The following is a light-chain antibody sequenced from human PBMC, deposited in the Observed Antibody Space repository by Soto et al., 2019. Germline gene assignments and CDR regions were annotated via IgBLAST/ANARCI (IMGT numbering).Light chain of an antibody. CDR2: EVS. CDR1: SSDVGSYNL. Sequence: ALTQPASVSGSPGQSITISCTGTSSDVGSYNLVSWYQQHPGKAPKLMIYEVSKRPSGVSNRFSGSKSGNTASLTISGLQAEDEADFYCCSYAGSSTHAVFGGGTQLTVL. CDR3: CSYAGSSTHAV. J-gene: IGLJ7*01. V-gene: IGLV2-23*02.